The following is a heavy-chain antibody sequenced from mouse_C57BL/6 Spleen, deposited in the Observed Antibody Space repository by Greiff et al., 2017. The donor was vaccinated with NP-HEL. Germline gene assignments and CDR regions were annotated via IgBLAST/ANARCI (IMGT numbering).Heavy chain of an antibody. CDR1: GYAFSSSW. CDR3: AREAYYGSSFYYAMDY. Sequence: VQLQQSGPELVKPGASVKISCKASGYAFSSSWMNWVKQRPGKGLEWIGRIYPGDGDTNYNGKFKGKATLTADKSSSTAYMQLSSLTSEDSAVYFCAREAYYGSSFYYAMDYWGQGTSVTVSS. CDR2: IYPGDGDT. V-gene: IGHV1-82*01. J-gene: IGHJ4*01. D-gene: IGHD1-1*01.